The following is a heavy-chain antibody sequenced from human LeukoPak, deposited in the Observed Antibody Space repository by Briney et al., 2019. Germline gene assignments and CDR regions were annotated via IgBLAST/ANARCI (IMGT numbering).Heavy chain of an antibody. J-gene: IGHJ3*02. Sequence: GGSLRLSCAAPGFTFSSYWMHWVRQAPGKGLVWVSRINSDGSSTSYADSVKGRFTISRDNSKNTLYLQMNSLRAEDTAVYYCAREVYCSSTSCYNAFDIWGQGTMVTVSS. CDR2: INSDGSST. CDR3: AREVYCSSTSCYNAFDI. CDR1: GFTFSSYW. D-gene: IGHD2-2*02. V-gene: IGHV3-74*01.